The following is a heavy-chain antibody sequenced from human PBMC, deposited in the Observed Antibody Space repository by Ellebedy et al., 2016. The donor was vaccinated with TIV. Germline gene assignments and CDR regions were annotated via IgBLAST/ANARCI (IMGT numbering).Heavy chain of an antibody. CDR3: ARDFGTWSFDY. CDR2: ISSSSSYI. D-gene: IGHD3-10*01. J-gene: IGHJ4*02. Sequence: GESLKISXAASGFTFSSYSMNWVRQAPGKGLEWVSSISSSSSYIYYADSVKGRFTISRDNAKNSLYLQMNSLRAEDTAVYYCARDFGTWSFDYWGQGTLVTVSS. CDR1: GFTFSSYS. V-gene: IGHV3-21*01.